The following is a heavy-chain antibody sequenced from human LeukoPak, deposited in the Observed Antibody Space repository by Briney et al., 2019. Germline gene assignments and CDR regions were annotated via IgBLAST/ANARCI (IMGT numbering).Heavy chain of an antibody. J-gene: IGHJ3*02. Sequence: PGGSLRLSCAASGFTFSNYAMHWVRQAPGKGLEWVAVVSSDGSNKYYADSVKGRFTISRDNSKDTMYLQMNSLRAEDTAVYYCAREGEYSYGPFDIWGQGTMVTVSS. CDR2: VSSDGSNK. V-gene: IGHV3-30-3*01. CDR1: GFTFSNYA. D-gene: IGHD5-18*01. CDR3: AREGEYSYGPFDI.